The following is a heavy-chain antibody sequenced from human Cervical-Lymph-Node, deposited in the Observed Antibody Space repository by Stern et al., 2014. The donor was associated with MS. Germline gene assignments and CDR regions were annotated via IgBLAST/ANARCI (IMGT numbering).Heavy chain of an antibody. CDR1: GFSLSTSGMC. CDR2: HDWDEGR. CDR3: ARLRALGVGYYGMDV. J-gene: IGHJ6*02. V-gene: IGHV2-70*13. D-gene: IGHD1-26*01. Sequence: ITLKESGPALVKPTQTLTLTCTFSGFSLSTSGMCVSWIRQPPGKALEWLALHDWDEGRHFSRSVKTRPTIFKGDPTKLWVLTMTNMDPVDTATYYCARLRALGVGYYGMDVWGQGTTVTVSS.